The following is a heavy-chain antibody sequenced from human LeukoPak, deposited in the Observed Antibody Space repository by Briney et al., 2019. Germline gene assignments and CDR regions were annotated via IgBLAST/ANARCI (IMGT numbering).Heavy chain of an antibody. V-gene: IGHV3-30*15. CDR1: GFAFNTQA. CDR3: ARDRGKLRYLDL. D-gene: IGHD3-9*01. Sequence: GRSLKLSCVASGFAFNTQAMHWVRQAPGKGLEWLAVMSLDGSSIYYADSVSGRFTISRDNSKNTLFLQMSSLRVEDTAVYYCARDRGKLRYLDLWGQGTLLTVSS. CDR2: MSLDGSSI. J-gene: IGHJ4*02.